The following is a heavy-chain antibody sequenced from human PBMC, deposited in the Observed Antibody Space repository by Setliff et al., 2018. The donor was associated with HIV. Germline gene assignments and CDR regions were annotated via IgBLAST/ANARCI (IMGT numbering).Heavy chain of an antibody. CDR1: GGSISSYY. V-gene: IGHV4-59*01. D-gene: IGHD1-26*01. CDR2: IYYSGST. Sequence: PSETLSLTCTVSGGSISSYYWSWIRQPPGKGLEWIGFIYYSGSTNYNPSLKSRVTISVDTSKKQFSLKLRSVTAADTAVYYCAREGGHIVGATPGWFDPWGQGTLVTVSS. CDR3: AREGGHIVGATPGWFDP. J-gene: IGHJ5*02.